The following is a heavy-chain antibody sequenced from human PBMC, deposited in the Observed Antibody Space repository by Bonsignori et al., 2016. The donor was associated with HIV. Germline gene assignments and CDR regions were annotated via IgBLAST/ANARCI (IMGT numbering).Heavy chain of an antibody. D-gene: IGHD3-3*01. CDR2: IYHSGST. CDR3: ARGGHWYDFWSGNIGFDY. J-gene: IGHJ4*02. Sequence: SETLSLTCAVSGYSISSGYYWGWIRQPPGKGLEWIGSIYHSGSTYYNPSLKSRVTISVDTSKNQFSLKLSSVTAADTAVYYCARGGHWYDFWSGNIGFDYWGQGTLVTVSS. CDR1: GYSISSGYY. V-gene: IGHV4-38-2*01.